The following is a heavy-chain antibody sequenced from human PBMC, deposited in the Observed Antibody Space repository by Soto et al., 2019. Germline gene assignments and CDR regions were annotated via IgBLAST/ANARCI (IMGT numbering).Heavy chain of an antibody. D-gene: IGHD3-22*01. Sequence: GGSLRLSCAASGFTFSSYGMHWVRQAPGKGLEWVAVIWYDGSNKYYADSVKGRFTISRDNSKNTLYLQMNSLRAEDTAVYYCARGDYYDSSGYLDYWGQGTLVTVSS. V-gene: IGHV3-33*01. CDR3: ARGDYYDSSGYLDY. CDR1: GFTFSSYG. CDR2: IWYDGSNK. J-gene: IGHJ4*02.